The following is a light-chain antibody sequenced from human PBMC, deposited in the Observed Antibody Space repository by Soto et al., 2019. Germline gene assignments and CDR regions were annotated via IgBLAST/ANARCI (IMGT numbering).Light chain of an antibody. V-gene: IGLV2-14*01. CDR2: EVT. Sequence: QAALTQPASVSWSPGHSIAIACTGASSDVGDYDFVSWYLQHPGKVPKLIIYEVTKRPSGVSDRFSGSKSGNTASLTISGLQAEDEPDYYCSSYTSSSTHIVFGTGTKVTVL. J-gene: IGLJ1*01. CDR3: SSYTSSSTHIV. CDR1: SSDVGDYDF.